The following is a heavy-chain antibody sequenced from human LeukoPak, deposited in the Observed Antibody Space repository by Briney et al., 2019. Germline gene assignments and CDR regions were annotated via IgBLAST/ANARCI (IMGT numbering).Heavy chain of an antibody. D-gene: IGHD4-17*01. Sequence: GGSLRLSCAASGFTFSSYWMHWVRQVPGKGLVWVARINTYGTSTTYGDSVGGRFTISRDNAKNTLDLEMNSLRDDDTAVYYCARGSTTVTTKDWFDPWGQGTQVTVSS. CDR2: INTYGTST. V-gene: IGHV3-74*03. CDR1: GFTFSSYW. CDR3: ARGSTTVTTKDWFDP. J-gene: IGHJ5*02.